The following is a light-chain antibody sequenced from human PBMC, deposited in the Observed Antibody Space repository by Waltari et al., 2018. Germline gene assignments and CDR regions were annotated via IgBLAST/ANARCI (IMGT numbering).Light chain of an antibody. CDR3: QQCNNSPPT. CDR2: DAS. J-gene: IGKJ1*01. Sequence: DILLTQSPATLSLSPGEGATLSCRASQSVSSQLVWYQQKRGQAPRLLIYDASNRATGIPARFSGSGSGTDFTLTISSLEPEDFAVYYCQQCNNSPPTFGQGTKVEIK. CDR1: QSVSSQ. V-gene: IGKV3-11*01.